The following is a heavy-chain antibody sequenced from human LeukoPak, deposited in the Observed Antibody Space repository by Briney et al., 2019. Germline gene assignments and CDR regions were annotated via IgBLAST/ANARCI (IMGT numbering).Heavy chain of an antibody. CDR1: GFTFSSYA. CDR2: ISYDGSNK. Sequence: GGSLRLSCAASGFTFSSYAMHWVRQAPGKGLEWVVIISYDGSNKYYADSVKGRFTISRDNSKNTLYLQMNSLRAEDTAVYYCARDSGAATLHFDYWGQGTLVTVSS. D-gene: IGHD2-15*01. V-gene: IGHV3-30-3*01. J-gene: IGHJ4*02. CDR3: ARDSGAATLHFDY.